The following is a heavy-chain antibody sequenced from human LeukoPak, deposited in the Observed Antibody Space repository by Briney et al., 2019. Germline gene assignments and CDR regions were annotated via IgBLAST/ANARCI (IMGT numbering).Heavy chain of an antibody. CDR3: AADPGYCSGGSCHAWYYYMDV. J-gene: IGHJ6*03. Sequence: ASEKGSCKASGYTFTSYYMHWVRQAPGQGLEWMGIINPIGGSTSYAQKLQERVNITRDMYTSTAYMELSSLRSEDTAGYYCAADPGYCSGGSCHAWYYYMDVWGKGTTVTVSS. CDR2: INPIGGST. D-gene: IGHD2-15*01. V-gene: IGHV1-46*01. CDR1: GYTFTSYY.